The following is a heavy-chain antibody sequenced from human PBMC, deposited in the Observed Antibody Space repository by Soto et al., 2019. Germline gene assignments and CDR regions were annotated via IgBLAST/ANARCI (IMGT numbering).Heavy chain of an antibody. Sequence: GASVKVSCKASGYTFTSCGISWVRQAPGQGLEWMGWISAYNGNTNYAQKLQGRVTMTTDTSTSTAYMELRSLRSDDTAMYYCARCAAMVGGYNWLDPWGQGTLVTLL. CDR1: GYTFTSCG. CDR3: ARCAAMVGGYNWLDP. J-gene: IGHJ5*02. CDR2: ISAYNGNT. D-gene: IGHD5-18*01. V-gene: IGHV1-18*01.